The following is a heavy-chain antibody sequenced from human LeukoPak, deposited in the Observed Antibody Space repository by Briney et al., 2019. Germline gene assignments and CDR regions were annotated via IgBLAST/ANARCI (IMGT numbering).Heavy chain of an antibody. CDR1: RFTFSSYA. CDR2: ISGSGGST. Sequence: PGGSLRLSCAASRFTFSSYAMSWVRQAPGKGLEWVSAISGSGGSTYYADSVKGRFTISRDNSKNTLYLQMNSLRAEDTAVYYCAKDLGFGELSSSYWYFDLWGRGTLVTVSS. D-gene: IGHD3-10*01. V-gene: IGHV3-23*01. CDR3: AKDLGFGELSSSYWYFDL. J-gene: IGHJ2*01.